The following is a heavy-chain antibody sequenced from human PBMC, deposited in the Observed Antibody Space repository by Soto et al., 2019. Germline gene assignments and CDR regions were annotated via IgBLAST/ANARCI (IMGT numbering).Heavy chain of an antibody. CDR1: GGSISSGGYS. CDR3: ARRGANTVTTKGADYYGMDV. CDR2: IYHSGRT. Sequence: QLQLQESGSGLVKPSQTLSLTCAVSGGSISSGGYSWSWIRQPPGKGLEWLGYIYHSGRTYYNPSLKSRVTISVDRSKNQFSLKLSSVTAADTAVYYCARRGANTVTTKGADYYGMDVWGQGTTVTVSS. V-gene: IGHV4-30-2*01. J-gene: IGHJ6*02. D-gene: IGHD4-17*01.